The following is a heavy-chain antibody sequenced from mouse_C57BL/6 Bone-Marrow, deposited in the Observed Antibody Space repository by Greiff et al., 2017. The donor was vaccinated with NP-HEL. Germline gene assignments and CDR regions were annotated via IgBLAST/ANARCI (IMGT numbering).Heavy chain of an antibody. J-gene: IGHJ2*01. CDR1: GYTFTSYW. CDR3: ARDSGYAFDY. V-gene: IGHV1-53*01. CDR2: INPNNGGT. Sequence: VQLQQSGTELVKPGASVKLSCKASGYTFTSYWMHWLKQMPGQGLEWIGNINPNNGGTNDNEKFKTKATLTVDKSSSTAYMQLSSLTSEDSAVYYCARDSGYAFDYWGQGTTLTVSS. D-gene: IGHD3-2*02.